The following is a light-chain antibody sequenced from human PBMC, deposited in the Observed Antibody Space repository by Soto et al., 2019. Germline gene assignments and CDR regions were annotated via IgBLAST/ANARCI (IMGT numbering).Light chain of an antibody. CDR1: QTISSW. Sequence: DIQMPQSPSPLSGSVGDRFPPTVRASQTISSWLAWYQQKPGKAPKLLIYKASTLKSGVPSRFSGSGSGTEFTLTISSLQPDDFATDYCQHKNGYSWTVGQGNKVDIK. CDR2: KAS. CDR3: QHKNGYSWT. J-gene: IGKJ1*01. V-gene: IGKV1-5*03.